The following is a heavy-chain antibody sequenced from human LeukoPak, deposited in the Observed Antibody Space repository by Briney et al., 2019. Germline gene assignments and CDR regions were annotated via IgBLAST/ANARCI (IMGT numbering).Heavy chain of an antibody. CDR2: ISGSGGST. CDR3: ANSFYGDYVLYFDY. Sequence: PGGSLRLSCAASGFTFSSYAMSWVRQAPGKGLEWVSAISGSGGSTYYADSVKGRFTISRDNSKNTLYLQMNSLRAEDTAVYYCANSFYGDYVLYFDYWGQGTLVTVSS. D-gene: IGHD4-17*01. J-gene: IGHJ4*02. CDR1: GFTFSSYA. V-gene: IGHV3-23*01.